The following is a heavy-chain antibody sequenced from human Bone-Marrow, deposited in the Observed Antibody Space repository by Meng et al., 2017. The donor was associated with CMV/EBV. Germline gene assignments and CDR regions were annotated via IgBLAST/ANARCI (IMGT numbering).Heavy chain of an antibody. D-gene: IGHD3-3*01. CDR3: ARGSPLYYDFWSGYYPNYYYYGMDV. J-gene: IGHJ6*02. V-gene: IGHV1-8*01. CDR2: MNPNSGNT. Sequence: ASVKVSCKASGYTFTSYDINWVRQATGQGLEWMGWMNPNSGNTGYAQKFQGRVTMTRNTSISTAYMELSSLRSDDTAVYYCARGSPLYYDFWSGYYPNYYYYGMDVWGQGTTVTVSS. CDR1: GYTFTSYD.